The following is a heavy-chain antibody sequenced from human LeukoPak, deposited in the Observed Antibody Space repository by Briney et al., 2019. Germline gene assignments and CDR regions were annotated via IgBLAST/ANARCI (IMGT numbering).Heavy chain of an antibody. V-gene: IGHV3-23*01. J-gene: IGHJ4*02. CDR2: ISDSGADT. Sequence: GGSLRLSCAASGFTFSSCAMSWVRQAPGKGLEWVSSISDSGADTYYADSVKGQFTISRDNSNNTLYLQMNSLRAEDTAVYYCAKESLEWGQGTLVTVSS. CDR1: GFTFSSCA. CDR3: AKESLE.